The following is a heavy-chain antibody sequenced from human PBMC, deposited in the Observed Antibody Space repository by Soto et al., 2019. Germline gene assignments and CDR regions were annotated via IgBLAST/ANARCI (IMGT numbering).Heavy chain of an antibody. D-gene: IGHD6-13*01. J-gene: IGHJ4*02. Sequence: QVQLVQSGAEVKKPGASVKVSCKASGYTFTNYAFSWVRQAPGQGLEWMGWISAYNGNINYPQKLQGRVTMTTDTSTSTAYMELRSLRSDDTAVYYCARDLAAAGPFDCWGQGTLVTVSS. CDR1: GYTFTNYA. CDR2: ISAYNGNI. V-gene: IGHV1-18*01. CDR3: ARDLAAAGPFDC.